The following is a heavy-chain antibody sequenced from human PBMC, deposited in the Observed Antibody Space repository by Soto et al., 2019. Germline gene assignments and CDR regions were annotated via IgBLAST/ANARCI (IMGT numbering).Heavy chain of an antibody. CDR1: GFTFSSYG. D-gene: IGHD2-21*02. CDR2: ISYDGSNK. V-gene: IGHV3-30*18. CDR3: AKGSIVVVTATAFGY. Sequence: GGSLRLSCAASGFTFSSYGMHSVRQAPGKGLEWVAVISYDGSNKYYADSVKGRFTISRDNSKNTLYLQMNSLRAEDTAVYYCAKGSIVVVTATAFGYWGQGTLVTVSS. J-gene: IGHJ4*02.